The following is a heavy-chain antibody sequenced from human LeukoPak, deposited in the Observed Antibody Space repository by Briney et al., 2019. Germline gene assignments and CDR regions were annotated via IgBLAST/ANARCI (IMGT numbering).Heavy chain of an antibody. CDR2: ISAYNGNT. D-gene: IGHD6-6*01. Sequence: GASVTVSCKASGYTFTSYGISWVRQAPGQGLEWMGWISAYNGNTNYAQKLQGRVTMTTDTSTSTAYMELRSLRSDDTAVYYCARDYSSSSAYYYYYYMDVWGKGTTVTVSS. CDR3: ARDYSSSSAYYYYYYMDV. V-gene: IGHV1-18*01. CDR1: GYTFTSYG. J-gene: IGHJ6*03.